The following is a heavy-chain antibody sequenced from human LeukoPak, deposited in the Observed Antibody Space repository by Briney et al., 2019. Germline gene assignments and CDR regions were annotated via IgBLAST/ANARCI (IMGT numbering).Heavy chain of an antibody. D-gene: IGHD4-17*01. CDR1: GYRFTSYW. CDR2: IYPGDSDT. J-gene: IGHJ4*02. Sequence: GASLEISCQGSGYRFTSYWIGWVRQMPGKGLEWIGIIYPGDSDTRYSPSFQGQVTISADKSISTAYLQWSSLKASDTAMYYCARTPNLYGDYGRFDYWGQGTLVTVSS. V-gene: IGHV5-51*01. CDR3: ARTPNLYGDYGRFDY.